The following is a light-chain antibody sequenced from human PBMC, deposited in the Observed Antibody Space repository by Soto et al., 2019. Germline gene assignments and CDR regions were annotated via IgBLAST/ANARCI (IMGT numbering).Light chain of an antibody. Sequence: VLTQSPGTLSLSPGERATLSCRASQSVSSYLAWYQQKPGQTPRLLIYDASSRATGIPDRFSGSGSGTDFTLTSSKLEPEDFAVDYCQQYGTSPRTFGQGTKVEI. CDR3: QQYGTSPRT. CDR2: DAS. CDR1: QSVSSY. J-gene: IGKJ1*01. V-gene: IGKV3-20*01.